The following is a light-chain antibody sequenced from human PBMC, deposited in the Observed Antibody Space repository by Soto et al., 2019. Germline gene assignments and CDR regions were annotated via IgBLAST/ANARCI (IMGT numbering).Light chain of an antibody. CDR2: DAS. V-gene: IGKV3-11*01. CDR1: QSVSSH. J-gene: IGKJ4*01. Sequence: ETLLTQSPATLSLSPGEIATLSCRASQSVSSHLAWYQQKPGQAPRLLIYDASTRATGIPARFSGSGSGTDFTLTISSLEPEDFAVYYCQQRSDWPRGLTFGGGTKVEI. CDR3: QQRSDWPRGLT.